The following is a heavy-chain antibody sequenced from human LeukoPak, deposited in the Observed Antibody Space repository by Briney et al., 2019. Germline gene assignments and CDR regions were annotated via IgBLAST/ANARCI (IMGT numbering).Heavy chain of an antibody. D-gene: IGHD1-26*01. J-gene: IGHJ6*03. V-gene: IGHV3-23*01. Sequence: GGTLRLSCAASGFTFSSYGMSWVRQAPGKGLEWVSAISGSGGSTYSADSVKGRFTISKDNSKNTLYPQMNSLRAEDTAVYYCAKPPPKRRELLPPPGYYYYYYMDVWGKGTTVTVSS. CDR1: GFTFSSYG. CDR3: AKPPPKRRELLPPPGYYYYYYMDV. CDR2: ISGSGGST.